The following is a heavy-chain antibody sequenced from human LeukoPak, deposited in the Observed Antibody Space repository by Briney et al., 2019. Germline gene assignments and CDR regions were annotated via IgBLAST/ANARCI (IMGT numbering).Heavy chain of an antibody. Sequence: GGSLRLSRAASGFTFSDSYMTWVRQAPGKGLEWISYISSGGGATYYAESLKGRFTISRDNAKKSLYLQMNSLRAEDTALYYCARQTTWGGFDPWGQGTLVTVSS. CDR3: ARQTTWGGFDP. CDR2: ISSGGGAT. V-gene: IGHV3-11*01. CDR1: GFTFSDSY. J-gene: IGHJ5*02. D-gene: IGHD4-17*01.